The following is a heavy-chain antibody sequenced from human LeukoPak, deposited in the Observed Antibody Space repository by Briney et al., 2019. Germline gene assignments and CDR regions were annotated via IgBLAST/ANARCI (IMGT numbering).Heavy chain of an antibody. CDR3: ARVGDSSGYSVLDS. Sequence: SETLSLTCTVSGGSISGYYWSWIRRPPGKGLQWIGHIYYSGSADYNASLKSRATMFVDTSKNEFSLTLRSVTAADTAVYYCARVGDSSGYSVLDSWGQGTLVTVSS. J-gene: IGHJ4*02. D-gene: IGHD3-22*01. CDR1: GGSISGYY. CDR2: IYYSGSA. V-gene: IGHV4-59*01.